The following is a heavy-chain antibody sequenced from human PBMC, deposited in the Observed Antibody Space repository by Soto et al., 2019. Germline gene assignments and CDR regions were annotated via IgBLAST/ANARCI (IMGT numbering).Heavy chain of an antibody. CDR1: GFKFTDYG. J-gene: IGHJ4*02. CDR3: ARDGARIDSSGKFDY. D-gene: IGHD3-22*01. Sequence: QVQLVESGGGVVQPGRSLRLSCVASGFKFTDYGLNWVRQTPGKGLEWVAISWFDGSIAYYAASVKGRFTISRDDSRNTVYLHMNSLRGEDTAMYYCARDGARIDSSGKFDYWGQGTQVTVSS. V-gene: IGHV3-33*01. CDR2: SWFDGSIA.